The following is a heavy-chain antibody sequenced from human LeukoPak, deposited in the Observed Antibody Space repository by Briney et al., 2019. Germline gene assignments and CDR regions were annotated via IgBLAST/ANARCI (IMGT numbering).Heavy chain of an antibody. CDR2: ISSSSSYI. CDR3: AKGSRPSYYYYGMDV. V-gene: IGHV3-21*04. CDR1: GFTFSSYS. D-gene: IGHD6-6*01. J-gene: IGHJ6*02. Sequence: GGSLRLSCAASGFTFSSYSMNWVRQAPGKGLEWVSSISSSSSYIYYADSVKGRFTISRDNAKNSLYLQMNSLRAEDTAVYYCAKGSRPSYYYYGMDVWGQGTTVTVSS.